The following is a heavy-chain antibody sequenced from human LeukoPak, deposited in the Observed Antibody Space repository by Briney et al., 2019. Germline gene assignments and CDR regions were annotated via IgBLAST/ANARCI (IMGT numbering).Heavy chain of an antibody. D-gene: IGHD6-19*01. Sequence: PSETLSLTCTVSGGSIGSSNYYWGWVRQPPGKGLEWIGLLHSSGNTYYSPSLNSRVTMSVDMSNNQFSLILTSVTVADTAVYYCASKRFSSGWAYYFDYWGQGTLVTVSS. CDR3: ASKRFSSGWAYYFDY. V-gene: IGHV4-39*01. CDR1: GGSIGSSNYY. CDR2: LHSSGNT. J-gene: IGHJ4*02.